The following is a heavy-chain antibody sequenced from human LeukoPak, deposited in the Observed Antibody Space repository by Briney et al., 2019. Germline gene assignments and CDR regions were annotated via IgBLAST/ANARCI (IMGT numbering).Heavy chain of an antibody. J-gene: IGHJ4*02. Sequence: GGSLRLSCAASGFTFDEYTMHWIRQAPEKGLEWVSLINWDGDYTSYSDSLKGRFTVSRDNSKSSLYLQMNSLRTEDTAVYYCAKDRGGYKGFDHWGQGTLVTVSS. V-gene: IGHV3-43*01. D-gene: IGHD5-24*01. CDR1: GFTFDEYT. CDR3: AKDRGGYKGFDH. CDR2: INWDGDYT.